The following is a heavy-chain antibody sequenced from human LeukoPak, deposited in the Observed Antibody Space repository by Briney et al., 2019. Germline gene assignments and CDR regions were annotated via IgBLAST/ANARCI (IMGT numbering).Heavy chain of an antibody. Sequence: GGSLRLSCAASGFTFGSYAMSWVRQAPGKGLEWVSAISGSGGSTYYADSVKGRFTISRDNSKNTLYLQMNSLRAEDTAVYYCATYTGYSSSWSFVTVDYWGQGTLVTVSS. CDR2: ISGSGGST. CDR3: ATYTGYSSSWSFVTVDY. CDR1: GFTFGSYA. J-gene: IGHJ4*02. D-gene: IGHD6-13*01. V-gene: IGHV3-23*01.